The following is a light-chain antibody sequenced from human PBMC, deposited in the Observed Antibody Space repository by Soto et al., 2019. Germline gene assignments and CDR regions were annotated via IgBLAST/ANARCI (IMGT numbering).Light chain of an antibody. CDR2: DTS. J-gene: IGLJ2*01. CDR3: LLSYSGAGTSHVV. V-gene: IGLV7-46*01. Sequence: QAVVTQEPSLTVSPGGTVTLTCGSSTGAVTSGHYPYWFQQKPGQAPRTLIYDTSNKHSWTPARFSGSLLGGKAALTLSGAQPEDEAEYYCLLSYSGAGTSHVVFGGGTKLTVL. CDR1: TGAVTSGHY.